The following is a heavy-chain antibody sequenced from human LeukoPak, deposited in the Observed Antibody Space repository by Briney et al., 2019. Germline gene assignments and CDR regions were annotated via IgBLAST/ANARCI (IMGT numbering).Heavy chain of an antibody. J-gene: IGHJ4*02. V-gene: IGHV3-23*01. D-gene: IGHD6-19*01. CDR1: GFTFSSYA. CDR3: AKGVRLWLATLRAPFDY. Sequence: PGGSLRLSCAASGFTFSSYAMSWVRQAPGKGLEWVSAISGSGGSTYYADSVKGRFTISRDNSKNTLYLQMNSLRAEDTAVYYCAKGVRLWLATLRAPFDYWGQGTLVTVSS. CDR2: ISGSGGST.